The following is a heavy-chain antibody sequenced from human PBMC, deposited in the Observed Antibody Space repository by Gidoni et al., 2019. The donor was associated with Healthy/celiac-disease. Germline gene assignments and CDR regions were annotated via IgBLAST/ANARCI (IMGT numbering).Heavy chain of an antibody. Sequence: EVQLVESGGGLVQPGGSLRLSCSASGSTFSSDAMHWVRQAPGKGLEYVSAISSNGGSTYYADSVKGRFTISRDNSKNTLYLQMSSLRAEDTAVYYCVKSTTMISLPYYYGMDVWGQGTTVTVSS. CDR3: VKSTTMISLPYYYGMDV. CDR1: GSTFSSDA. V-gene: IGHV3-64D*06. J-gene: IGHJ6*02. D-gene: IGHD3-22*01. CDR2: ISSNGGST.